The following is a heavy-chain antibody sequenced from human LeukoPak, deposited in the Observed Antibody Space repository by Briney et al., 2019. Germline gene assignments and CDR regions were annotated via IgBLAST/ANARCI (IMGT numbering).Heavy chain of an antibody. CDR2: IYHSGST. CDR1: GGSISSDNYY. V-gene: IGHV4-30-4*01. J-gene: IGHJ1*01. CDR3: ARVERGGSGGFQH. Sequence: SETLSLTCAVSGGSISSDNYYWSWIRQPPAKGLEWIGYIYHSGSTYCSPSLKSRVSISVDTSKNQFSLKLSSVTAADTAVYYRARVERGGSGGFQHWGQGTLVTVSS. D-gene: IGHD2-15*01.